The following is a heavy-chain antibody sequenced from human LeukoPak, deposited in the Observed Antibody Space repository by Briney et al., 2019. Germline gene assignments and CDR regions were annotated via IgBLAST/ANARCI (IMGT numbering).Heavy chain of an antibody. CDR2: IYSSGTD. J-gene: IGHJ4*02. CDR1: GGSIRSGSEY. CDR3: ARDQVDYYDSSGYSYYFDY. Sequence: SETLSLTCTVSGGSIRSGSEYWSWIRQPAGKGPEWIGRIYSSGTDNYNPSFKSRVKISVDTSKNQFSLKLSSVTAADTAVYYCARDQVDYYDSSGYSYYFDYWGQGTLVTVSS. D-gene: IGHD3-22*01. V-gene: IGHV4-61*02.